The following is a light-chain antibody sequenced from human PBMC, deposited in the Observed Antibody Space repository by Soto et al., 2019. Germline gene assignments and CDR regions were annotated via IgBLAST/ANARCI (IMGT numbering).Light chain of an antibody. Sequence: RVMTQSPATLSESPGERATLSCRASQSVGTNLAWYRQKPGQVPRLLIYGASTRATGIPARFSGSGSGTEFTLTISSLQSEDFATYYCQQYNQWPITFGQGTRLEIK. CDR1: QSVGTN. V-gene: IGKV3-15*01. CDR3: QQYNQWPIT. CDR2: GAS. J-gene: IGKJ5*01.